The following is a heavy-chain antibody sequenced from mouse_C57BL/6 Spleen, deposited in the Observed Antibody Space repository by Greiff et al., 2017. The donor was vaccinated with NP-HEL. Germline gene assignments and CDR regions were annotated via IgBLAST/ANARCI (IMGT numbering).Heavy chain of an antibody. J-gene: IGHJ2*01. V-gene: IGHV1-81*01. CDR1: GYTFTSYG. Sequence: VKLQESGAELARPGASVKLSCKASGYTFTSYGISWVKQRTGQGLEWIGEIYPRSGNTYYNEKFKGKATLTADKSSSTAYMELRSLTSEDSAVYFCAREDGNYRYFDYWGQGTTLTVSS. D-gene: IGHD2-1*01. CDR2: IYPRSGNT. CDR3: AREDGNYRYFDY.